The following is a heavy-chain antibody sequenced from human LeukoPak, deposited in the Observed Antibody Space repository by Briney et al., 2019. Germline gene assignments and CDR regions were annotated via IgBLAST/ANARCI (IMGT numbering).Heavy chain of an antibody. Sequence: GGSLRLSCAASGFTFSSYWMSWVRQAPGKGLEWVANIKQDGSEKYYVDSVKGRFTISRDNAKNSLYLQMNSLRAEDTAVYYCARAASSSWQWLVPVDYWGQGTLVTVSS. V-gene: IGHV3-7*01. CDR2: IKQDGSEK. CDR3: ARAASSSWQWLVPVDY. J-gene: IGHJ4*02. D-gene: IGHD6-19*01. CDR1: GFTFSSYW.